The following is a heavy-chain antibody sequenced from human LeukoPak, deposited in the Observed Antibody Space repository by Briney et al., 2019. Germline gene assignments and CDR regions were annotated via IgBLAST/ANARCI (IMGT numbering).Heavy chain of an antibody. V-gene: IGHV4-59*01. CDR2: IYYSRST. CDR1: GGSISSYY. Sequence: SETLSLTCTVSGGSISSYYWSWIRQPPGKGLEWIGYIYYSRSTNYNPSLKSRVTISVDTSKNQFSLKLSSVTAADTAVYYCARDPYSSSRGGFDPWGQGTLVTVSS. J-gene: IGHJ5*02. CDR3: ARDPYSSSRGGFDP. D-gene: IGHD6-13*01.